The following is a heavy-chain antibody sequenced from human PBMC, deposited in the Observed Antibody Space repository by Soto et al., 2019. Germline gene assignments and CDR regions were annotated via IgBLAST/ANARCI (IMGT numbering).Heavy chain of an antibody. D-gene: IGHD3-10*01. V-gene: IGHV3-23*01. CDR2: ISGSGDST. CDR3: AKAATMVRGVTYFDY. J-gene: IGHJ4*02. Sequence: GGSLRLSCVASGFTFSSYAMSWVRQAPGKGLEWVSAISGSGDSTYYTDSVKGRFTISRDNSKNTLYLQMNSLRAEDTAVYYCAKAATMVRGVTYFDYWGQGTLVTVSS. CDR1: GFTFSSYA.